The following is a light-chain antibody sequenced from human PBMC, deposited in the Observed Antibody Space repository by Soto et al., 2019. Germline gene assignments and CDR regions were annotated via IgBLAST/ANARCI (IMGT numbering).Light chain of an antibody. CDR1: SSINSY. CDR3: QQYDQWPGT. J-gene: IGKJ1*01. Sequence: DIQITHSQPSLSASVGDKVTITCRASSSINSYLNWYQQKPGKAPKLLVYAASCLQSGVPVRFSGSGSGVAFTLTISGLQSEDFAVYHCQQYDQWPGTFGQGTKVDIK. V-gene: IGKV1-39*01. CDR2: AAS.